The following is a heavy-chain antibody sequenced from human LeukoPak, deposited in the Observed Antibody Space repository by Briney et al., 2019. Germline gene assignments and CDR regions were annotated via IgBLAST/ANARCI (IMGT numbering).Heavy chain of an antibody. Sequence: KSSETLSLTCAVYGGSFSGYYWSWIRQPPGKGLEWIGEINHSGSTNYNPSLKSRVTISVDTSKNQFSLKLSSVTAADTAVYYCARITGFGELSYFDHWGQGTLVTVSS. D-gene: IGHD3-10*01. CDR2: INHSGST. CDR3: ARITGFGELSYFDH. CDR1: GGSFSGYY. J-gene: IGHJ4*02. V-gene: IGHV4-34*01.